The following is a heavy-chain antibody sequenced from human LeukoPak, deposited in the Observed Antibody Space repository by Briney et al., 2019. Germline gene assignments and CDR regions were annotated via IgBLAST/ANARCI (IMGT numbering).Heavy chain of an antibody. J-gene: IGHJ4*02. CDR1: GGTFSSYA. V-gene: IGHV1-69*05. Sequence: GASVKVSCKASGGTFSSYAISWVRQAPGQGLEWMGGIIPIFGTANYAQKFQGRVTITTDESTSTAYMELSSLRSKDTAVYYCARGLHPGTDSYGSGYWGQGTLVTVSS. CDR3: ARGLHPGTDSYGSGY. D-gene: IGHD3-10*01. CDR2: IIPIFGTA.